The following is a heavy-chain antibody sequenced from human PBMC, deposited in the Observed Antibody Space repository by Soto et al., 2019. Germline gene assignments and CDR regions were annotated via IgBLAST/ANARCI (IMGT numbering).Heavy chain of an antibody. Sequence: SETLSLTCGVSGGSISSGGYSWSWTRQPPGKGLEWIGYIYHSGSTYYNPSLKSRVTISVDRSKNQFSLKLSSVTAADTAVYYCARSNSSRGSCYSDPQPFDYWGQGTLVTVYS. V-gene: IGHV4-30-2*01. D-gene: IGHD2-15*01. CDR1: GGSISSGGYS. CDR2: IYHSGST. CDR3: ARSNSSRGSCYSDPQPFDY. J-gene: IGHJ4*02.